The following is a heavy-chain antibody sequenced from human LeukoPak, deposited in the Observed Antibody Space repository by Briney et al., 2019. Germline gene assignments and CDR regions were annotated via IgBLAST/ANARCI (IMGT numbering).Heavy chain of an antibody. J-gene: IGHJ6*03. V-gene: IGHV4-34*01. CDR1: GGSFSGYY. CDR2: INHSGST. D-gene: IGHD2-2*01. Sequence: SETPSLTCGVYGGSFSGYYWSWIRQPPGKGLEWIGEINHSGSTNYNPSLKSRVTISVDTSKNQFSLKLSSVTAADTAVYYCARDGRYCSSTSCYPYYYYYMDVWGKGTTVTVSS. CDR3: ARDGRYCSSTSCYPYYYYYMDV.